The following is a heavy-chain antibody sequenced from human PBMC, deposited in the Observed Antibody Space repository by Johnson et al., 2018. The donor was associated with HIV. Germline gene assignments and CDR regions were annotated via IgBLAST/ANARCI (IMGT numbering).Heavy chain of an antibody. D-gene: IGHD6-19*01. CDR2: ISYDGTNK. CDR3: TTDGRIPVAHHDAFDV. V-gene: IGHV3-30-3*01. J-gene: IGHJ3*01. CDR1: GFTFSYYA. Sequence: QVQLVESGGGVVQPGRSLRLSCAASGFTFSYYAMHWVRQVPGKGLEWVAVISYDGTNKYYANSVKGRFTISRDDSKNTLYLQMKSLKTEDTAVYYCTTDGRIPVAHHDAFDVWGQGTMVTVSS.